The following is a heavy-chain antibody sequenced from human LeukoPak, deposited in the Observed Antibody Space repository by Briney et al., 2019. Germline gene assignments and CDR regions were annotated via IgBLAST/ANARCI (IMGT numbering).Heavy chain of an antibody. D-gene: IGHD4-17*01. CDR3: ARSRGDYEWGDWFDP. CDR1: GFTFSSYA. V-gene: IGHV3-30-3*01. Sequence: GGSLRLSCAASGFTFSSYAMHWVRQAPGKGLEWVAVISYDGSNKYYADSVKGRFTISRDNSKNTLYLQMNSLRAEDTAVYYCARSRGDYEWGDWFDPWGQGTLVTASS. CDR2: ISYDGSNK. J-gene: IGHJ5*02.